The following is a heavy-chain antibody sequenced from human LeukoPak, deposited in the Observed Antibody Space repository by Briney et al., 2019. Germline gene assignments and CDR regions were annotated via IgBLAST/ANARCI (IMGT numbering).Heavy chain of an antibody. CDR3: AGAHCSSTSCYGVDY. J-gene: IGHJ4*02. Sequence: GGSLRLSCAASGFSFSTYAMNWVRQAPGKGLEWVSAISGSDDSTYYAESVKGRFTISRDNSKNTLLLQMNSLRAEDTAVYYCAGAHCSSTSCYGVDYWGQGTLVTVSS. D-gene: IGHD2-2*01. CDR2: ISGSDDST. V-gene: IGHV3-23*01. CDR1: GFSFSTYA.